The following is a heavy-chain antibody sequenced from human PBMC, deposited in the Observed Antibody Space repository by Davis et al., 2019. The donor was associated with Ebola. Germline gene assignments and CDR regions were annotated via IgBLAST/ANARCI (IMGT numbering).Heavy chain of an antibody. J-gene: IGHJ6*02. D-gene: IGHD3-10*01. CDR1: GFTFSSYW. CDR2: ISYDGSNK. V-gene: IGHV3-30*18. Sequence: GGSLRLSCAASGFTFSSYWMSWVRQAPGKGLEWVAVISYDGSNKYYADSVKGRFTISRDNSKNTLYLQMNSLRAEDTAVYYCAKSGGSYYYYGMDVWGQGTTVTVSS. CDR3: AKSGGSYYYYGMDV.